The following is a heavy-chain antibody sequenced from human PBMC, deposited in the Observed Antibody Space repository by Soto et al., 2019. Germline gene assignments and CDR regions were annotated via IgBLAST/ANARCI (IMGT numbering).Heavy chain of an antibody. CDR1: GFTFSSYG. V-gene: IGHV3-30*18. CDR3: AKDTRYDSSGYTDY. D-gene: IGHD3-22*01. J-gene: IGHJ4*02. CDR2: ISYDGSNK. Sequence: GGSLRLSCAASGFTFSSYGMHWVRQAPGKGLEWVAVISYDGSNKYYADSVKGRFTISRDNSKNTLYLQMNSLRAEDTAVYYCAKDTRYDSSGYTDYWRPGTLVTVSS.